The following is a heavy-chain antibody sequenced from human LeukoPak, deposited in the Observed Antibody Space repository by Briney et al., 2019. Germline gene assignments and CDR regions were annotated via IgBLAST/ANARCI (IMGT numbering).Heavy chain of an antibody. CDR3: ARGEQQWLATYYYYYYYMDV. CDR1: GYTFTSYD. V-gene: IGHV1-8*01. Sequence: ASVKVSCKASGYTFTSYDINWVRQATGQGLEWMGWMNPNSGNTGYAQKFQGRVTMTRNTSISTAYMELSSLRSEDTAVYYCARGEQQWLATYYYYYYYMDVWGKGTTVTISS. D-gene: IGHD6-19*01. CDR2: MNPNSGNT. J-gene: IGHJ6*03.